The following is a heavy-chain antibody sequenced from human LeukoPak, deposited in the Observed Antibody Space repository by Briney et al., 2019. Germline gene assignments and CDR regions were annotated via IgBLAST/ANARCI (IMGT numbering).Heavy chain of an antibody. CDR3: ARAHSNYVYYMDV. J-gene: IGHJ6*03. Sequence: GGSLRLSCAASGFTFSSYWMSWVRQAPGKGLEWVANIKQDGSEKYYVDSVKGRFTISRDNAKNSLYLEMNSLRAEDTAVYYCARAHSNYVYYMDVWGKGTTVTVSS. CDR2: IKQDGSEK. D-gene: IGHD4-11*01. V-gene: IGHV3-7*01. CDR1: GFTFSSYW.